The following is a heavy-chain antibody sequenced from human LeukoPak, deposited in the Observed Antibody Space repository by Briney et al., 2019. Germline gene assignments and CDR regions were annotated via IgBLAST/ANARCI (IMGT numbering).Heavy chain of an antibody. CDR2: MNPNSGNT. Sequence: ASVKVSCKASGYTFTSYDINWVRQATGQGLEWMGWMNPNSGNTGYAQRFQGRVTMTRNTSISTAYMDLSSLRSEDTAVYYCARDDRVTGTTFDYWGQGTLVTVSS. D-gene: IGHD1-7*01. CDR3: ARDDRVTGTTFDY. V-gene: IGHV1-8*01. CDR1: GYTFTSYD. J-gene: IGHJ4*02.